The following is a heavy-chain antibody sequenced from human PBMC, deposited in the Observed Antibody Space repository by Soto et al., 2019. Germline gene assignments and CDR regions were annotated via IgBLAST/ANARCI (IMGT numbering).Heavy chain of an antibody. J-gene: IGHJ5*02. Sequence: SETLSLTCTVSGASINNTSYYWGWIRQSPGKGLEWIGNIYYSGKTYYSPSLKSRVSISVDASRNQFSLRLSSVTAADTAVYYCGRHWGIGLTPPGPWGQGVLVTVSS. CDR1: GASINNTSYY. CDR2: IYYSGKT. D-gene: IGHD6-13*01. CDR3: GRHWGIGLTPPGP. V-gene: IGHV4-39*01.